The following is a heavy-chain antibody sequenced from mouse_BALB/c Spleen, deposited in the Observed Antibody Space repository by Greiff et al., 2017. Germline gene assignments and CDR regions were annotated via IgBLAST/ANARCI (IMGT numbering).Heavy chain of an antibody. D-gene: IGHD1-2*01. V-gene: IGHV2-9*02. J-gene: IGHJ1*01. CDR2: IWAGGST. CDR1: GFSLTSYG. Sequence: VQLQQSGPGLVAPSQSLSITCTVSGFSLTSYGVHWVRQPPGKGLEWLGVIWAGGSTNYNSALMSRLSISKDNSKSQVFLKMNSLQANDTAIYYCARRPAWYFDVWGAGTTVTVSS. CDR3: ARRPAWYFDV.